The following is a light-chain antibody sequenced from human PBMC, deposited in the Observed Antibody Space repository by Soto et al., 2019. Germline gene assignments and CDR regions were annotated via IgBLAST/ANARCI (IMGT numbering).Light chain of an antibody. V-gene: IGKV1-39*01. Sequence: DIQMTQSPSSLSASVGCRGTISCRARQNINSYLNWYQQKPGKAPKLLIYAASSLQSGVPSRFSGSGSGTDLTLTVRSMKPEDFATYHCHQSYDIPTFCQGTRLEIK. CDR2: AAS. CDR1: QNINSY. J-gene: IGKJ5*01. CDR3: HQSYDIPT.